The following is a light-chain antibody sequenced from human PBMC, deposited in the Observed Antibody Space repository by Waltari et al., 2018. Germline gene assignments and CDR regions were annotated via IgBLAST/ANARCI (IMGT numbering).Light chain of an antibody. J-gene: IGKJ1*01. Sequence: EIVMTQSPATLSVSPGERATLSCRASQSVSSNLAWYQQKPGQAPRPLTTGASTRATGIPARFSGSGSWTEFTLTISSLQSEDFAVYYCQQYNNWPRTFGQGTKVEIK. CDR2: GAS. CDR3: QQYNNWPRT. V-gene: IGKV3-15*01. CDR1: QSVSSN.